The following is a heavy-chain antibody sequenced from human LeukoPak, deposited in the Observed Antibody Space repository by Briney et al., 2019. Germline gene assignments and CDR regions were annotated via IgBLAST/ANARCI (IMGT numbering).Heavy chain of an antibody. CDR1: GGSISPYF. CDR2: VHYSGST. J-gene: IGHJ4*02. CDR3: ARVGPRRDGYNADY. D-gene: IGHD5-24*01. V-gene: IGHV4-59*01. Sequence: PSETLSLTCTVSGGSISPYFWGWSRQPPGKGLEYIGYVHYSGSTNYNPSLKSRVTISVDTSKNRFSLKLNSVTAADTAVYYCARVGPRRDGYNADYWGQGTLVTVSS.